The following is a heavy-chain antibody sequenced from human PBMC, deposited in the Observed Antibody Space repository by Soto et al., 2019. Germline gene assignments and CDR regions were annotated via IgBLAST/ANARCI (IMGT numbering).Heavy chain of an antibody. CDR2: IYSGGST. Sequence: ESGGGLIQPGGSLRLSCAASGFTVSSNYMSWVRQAPGKGLEWVSVIYSGGSTYYADSVKGRFTISRDNSKNTLYLQMNSLRAEDTAVYYCARAPGIAAAGRYYYYGMDVWGQGTTVTVSS. CDR1: GFTVSSNY. J-gene: IGHJ6*02. D-gene: IGHD6-13*01. V-gene: IGHV3-53*01. CDR3: ARAPGIAAAGRYYYYGMDV.